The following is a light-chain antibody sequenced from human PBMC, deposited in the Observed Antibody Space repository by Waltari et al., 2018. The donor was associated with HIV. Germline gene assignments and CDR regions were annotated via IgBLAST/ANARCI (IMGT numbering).Light chain of an antibody. CDR3: QTWDSSSGV. J-gene: IGLJ2*01. V-gene: IGLV3-1*01. CDR2: QDN. CDR1: KLGDKY. Sequence: SYEVTQPPSVSVSPGQTASITCSGDKLGDKYACWYQQKPGQSPILVIYQDNKRPSGIPERFSGSNSGNTATLTINGTQAMDEADYYCQTWDSSSGVFGGGTKLTVL.